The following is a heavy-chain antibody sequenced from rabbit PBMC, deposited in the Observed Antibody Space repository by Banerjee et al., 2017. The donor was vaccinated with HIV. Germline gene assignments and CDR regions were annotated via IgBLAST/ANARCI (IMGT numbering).Heavy chain of an antibody. D-gene: IGHD1-1*01. CDR2: IYAGDGST. Sequence: QEQLEESGGGLVQPEGSLTLTCTASGFSFSRYHMCWVRQAPGKGLEWIACIYAGDGSTYYASWAKGRFTISKTSSTTVTLQMTSLTDADTATYFCAREFSAYSYFDLWGPGTLVTVS. J-gene: IGHJ4*01. V-gene: IGHV1S45*01. CDR1: GFSFSRYH. CDR3: AREFSAYSYFDL.